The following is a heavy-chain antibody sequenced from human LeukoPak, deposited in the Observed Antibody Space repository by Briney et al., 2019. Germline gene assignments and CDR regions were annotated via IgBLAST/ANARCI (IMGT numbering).Heavy chain of an antibody. J-gene: IGHJ3*02. Sequence: GSSVKVFCKASGYTFTRYAMNGVRQAPGQGLEWRGGINTNTGNPTYAQGFTGRFVFSVDTSVSKEYLLISMLKDEDTAVYYCARERPRFGYSSDAFDIWGQGTIVTVSS. CDR1: GYTFTRYA. V-gene: IGHV7-4-1*02. CDR2: INTNTGNP. CDR3: ARERPRFGYSSDAFDI. D-gene: IGHD6-13*01.